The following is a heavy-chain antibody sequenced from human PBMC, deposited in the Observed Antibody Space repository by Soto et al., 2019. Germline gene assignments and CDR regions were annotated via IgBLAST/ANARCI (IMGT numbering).Heavy chain of an antibody. CDR2: ISGSGGST. J-gene: IGHJ4*02. Sequence: GGSLRLSCAASGFTFSSYAMSWVRQAPGKGLEWVSAISGSGGSTYYAESVKGRFTISRDNSKDTLYLQMNSLRAEDTAVYSCAKIDRITVAGLVPGYFDYWGQGTLVTVSS. CDR1: GFTFSSYA. D-gene: IGHD6-19*01. V-gene: IGHV3-23*01. CDR3: AKIDRITVAGLVPGYFDY.